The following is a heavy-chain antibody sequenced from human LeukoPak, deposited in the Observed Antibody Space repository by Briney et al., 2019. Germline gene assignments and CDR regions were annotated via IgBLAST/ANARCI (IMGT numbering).Heavy chain of an antibody. CDR2: ISGSGGST. CDR3: AKSAHITMIVVVIPDAFDI. J-gene: IGHJ3*02. D-gene: IGHD3-22*01. V-gene: IGHV3-23*01. Sequence: GGSLRLSCAASGFTFSNYAMSWVRQAPGKGLEWVSAISGSGGSTYYADSVKGRFTISRDNSKNTLYLQMNSLRAEDTAVYYCAKSAHITMIVVVIPDAFDIWGQGTMVTVSS. CDR1: GFTFSNYA.